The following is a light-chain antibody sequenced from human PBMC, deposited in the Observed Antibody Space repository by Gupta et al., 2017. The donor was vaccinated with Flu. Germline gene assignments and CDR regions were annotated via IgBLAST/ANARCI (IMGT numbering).Light chain of an antibody. Sequence: SVLTPPPSASGTPGPRATIPCSVRSSNIGSSFVYCYQQLPGTAPNLLVCRNNTRHSRGPARVSGSKSGTSAALAISGLLAEEEADYYCAAWYDSRSGVCVFGGGTKLTVL. CDR1: SSNIGSSF. CDR3: AAWYDSRSGVCV. CDR2: RNN. V-gene: IGLV1-47*01. J-gene: IGLJ3*02.